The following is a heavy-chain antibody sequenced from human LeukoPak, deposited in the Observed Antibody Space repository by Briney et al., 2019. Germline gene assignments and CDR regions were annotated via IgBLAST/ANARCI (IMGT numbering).Heavy chain of an antibody. CDR1: GGSISSYY. CDR2: IYYSGST. CDR3: ARRANSGFDAFDI. V-gene: IGHV4-59*01. Sequence: SETLSLTCTVSGGSISSYYWSWIRQPPGKGLEWIGYIYYSGSTNYNPSLKSRVTISVDTSKNQFTLKLSSVTAADTAVYYCARRANSGFDAFDIWGQGTMVTVSS. D-gene: IGHD3-22*01. J-gene: IGHJ3*02.